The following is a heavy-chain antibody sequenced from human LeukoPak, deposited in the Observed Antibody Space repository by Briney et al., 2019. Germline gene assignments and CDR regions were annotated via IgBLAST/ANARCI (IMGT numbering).Heavy chain of an antibody. CDR1: GGSISSYY. D-gene: IGHD4-17*01. V-gene: IGHV4-59*01. CDR3: ARGAYGDPSSFDY. CDR2: IYYSGST. Sequence: SQTQSLTCTVSGGSISSYYWSWIRQHPGKGLEWIGYIYYSGSTNYNPSPKSRVAISVDASKNQFSLKQSSVTAADTAVYYCARGAYGDPSSFDYWGQGTLVTVSS. J-gene: IGHJ4*02.